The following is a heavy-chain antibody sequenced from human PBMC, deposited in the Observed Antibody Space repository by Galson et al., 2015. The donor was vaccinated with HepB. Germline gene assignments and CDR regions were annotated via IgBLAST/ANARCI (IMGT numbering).Heavy chain of an antibody. D-gene: IGHD2-2*02. Sequence: SLRLSCAASGFTFSSYGMHWVRQAPGKGLEWVAVISYDGSNKYYADSVKGRFTISRDNSKNTLYLQMNSPRAEDTAVYYCAKGLGYCSSTSCSTYYYYGMDVWGQGTTVTVSS. J-gene: IGHJ6*02. V-gene: IGHV3-30*18. CDR1: GFTFSSYG. CDR2: ISYDGSNK. CDR3: AKGLGYCSSTSCSTYYYYGMDV.